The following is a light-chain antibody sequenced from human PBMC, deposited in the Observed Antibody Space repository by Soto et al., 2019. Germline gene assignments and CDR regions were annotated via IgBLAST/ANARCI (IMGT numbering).Light chain of an antibody. CDR2: GAS. Sequence: EILLTQSPDSLSLSPGDRATLSCRASQSFSSTFFAWYQQKPGQAPRLLIYGASSRATGIPDRFSGSGSGTDFTLTISRLEHEDFAVYYCQQYASSVTLGQGTKVEIK. CDR1: QSFSSTF. CDR3: QQYASSVT. V-gene: IGKV3-20*01. J-gene: IGKJ1*01.